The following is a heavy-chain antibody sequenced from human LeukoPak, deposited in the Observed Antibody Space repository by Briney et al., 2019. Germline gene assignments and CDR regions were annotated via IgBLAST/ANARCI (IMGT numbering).Heavy chain of an antibody. CDR1: GFTFSSYW. V-gene: IGHV3-7*03. CDR3: ARHYYDSSGYYYPFDY. CDR2: IKQDGSEK. D-gene: IGHD3-22*01. J-gene: IGHJ4*02. Sequence: GGSLRLSCAASGFTFSSYWMSWVRQAPGKGLEWVANIKQDGSEKDYVDSVKGRFTISRDNAKNSLYLQMNSLRAEDTAVYYCARHYYDSSGYYYPFDYWGQGTLVTVSS.